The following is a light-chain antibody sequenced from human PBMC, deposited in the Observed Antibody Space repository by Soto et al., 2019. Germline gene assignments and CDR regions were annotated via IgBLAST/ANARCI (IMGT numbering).Light chain of an antibody. CDR3: QQRSNWQIP. CDR2: DAS. J-gene: IGKJ5*01. Sequence: EIVLTQSPATLSLSPGERATLSCRASQSVSRNLGWYQQKPGQAPSLLIYDASNRATGIPARFSGSGSGTDFTLTISSLEPEDFAVYYCQQRSNWQIPFGQGTRLEIK. V-gene: IGKV3-11*01. CDR1: QSVSRN.